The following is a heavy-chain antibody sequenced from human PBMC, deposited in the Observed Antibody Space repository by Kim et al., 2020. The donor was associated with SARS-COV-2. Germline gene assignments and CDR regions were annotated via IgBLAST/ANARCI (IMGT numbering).Heavy chain of an antibody. J-gene: IGHJ3*01. V-gene: IGHV4-59*08. CDR3: ARLRDYYYGSGSYYGDAF. CDR1: GDSIRSYY. CDR2: ISYSGST. Sequence: SETLSLTCSVSGDSIRSYYWSWIRQPPGKGLEWIGCISYSGSTSYNPSLKSRVTISVDTSKNQFSLRLSSVTAADPAVYYCARLRDYYYGSGSYYGDAF. D-gene: IGHD3-10*01.